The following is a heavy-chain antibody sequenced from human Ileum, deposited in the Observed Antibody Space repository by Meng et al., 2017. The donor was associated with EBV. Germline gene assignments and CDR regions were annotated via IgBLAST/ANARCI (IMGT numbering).Heavy chain of an antibody. J-gene: IGHJ4*02. CDR2: ISGSGDNT. CDR3: ACDAEGELGDYFDY. CDR1: GVTFSSYA. D-gene: IGHD1-26*01. V-gene: IGHV3-23*01. Sequence: EVQLLESGGGLVQPGGSLGLLCAAFGVTFSSYAMSWVRQAPGKGLEWVSSISGSGDNTYYADSLKGRFTISRDNSGNTLYLQMNSLRVEDTAVYYCACDAEGELGDYFDYWGQGTLVTVSS.